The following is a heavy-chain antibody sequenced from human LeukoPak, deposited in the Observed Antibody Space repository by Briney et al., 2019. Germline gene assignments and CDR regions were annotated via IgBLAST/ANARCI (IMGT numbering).Heavy chain of an antibody. J-gene: IGHJ6*03. D-gene: IGHD2-2*03. Sequence: SETLSLTCAVYGGSFSGYYWSWIRQPPGKGLEWIGEINHSGSTNYNPSLKSRVTISVDTSKNQFSLKLSSVTAADTAVYYCARGQVGSSNYYYYMDVWGKGITVTVSS. CDR3: ARGQVGSSNYYYYMDV. CDR1: GGSFSGYY. CDR2: INHSGST. V-gene: IGHV4-34*01.